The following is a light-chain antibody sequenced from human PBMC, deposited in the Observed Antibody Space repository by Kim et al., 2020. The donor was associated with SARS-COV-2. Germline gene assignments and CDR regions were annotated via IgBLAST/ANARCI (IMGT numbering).Light chain of an antibody. Sequence: QSVLTQPPSVSGAPGQRVTISCTGTNIGADCDVHWYQQVPGTAPKLLIYANNNQPSGVPDRFSASTDRFSGSESGTSASLAIAGLQAEDEADYYCQSYDSSLSGWVFGGGTQLTVL. CDR2: ANN. V-gene: IGLV1-40*01. CDR3: QSYDSSLSGWV. CDR1: NIGADCD. J-gene: IGLJ3*02.